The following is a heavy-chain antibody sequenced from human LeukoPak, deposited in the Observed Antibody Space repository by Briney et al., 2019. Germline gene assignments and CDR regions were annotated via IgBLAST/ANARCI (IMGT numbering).Heavy chain of an antibody. V-gene: IGHV1-69*06. CDR1: GGTFSSYA. CDR3: ARYPIDYYGSGTYYYYMDV. Sequence: ASVKVSCKASGGTFSSYAISWVRQAPGQGLEWMGGIIPIFGTANYAQKFQGGVTITADKSTSTAYMELSSLRSEDTAVYYCARYPIDYYGSGTYYYYMDVWGKGTTVTVSS. J-gene: IGHJ6*03. CDR2: IIPIFGTA. D-gene: IGHD3-10*01.